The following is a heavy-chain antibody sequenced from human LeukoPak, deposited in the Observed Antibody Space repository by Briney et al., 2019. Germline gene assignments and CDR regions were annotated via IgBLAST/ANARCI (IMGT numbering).Heavy chain of an antibody. J-gene: IGHJ3*02. V-gene: IGHV4-59*01. CDR1: GASISSYY. CDR3: AKSNGYSLVDI. Sequence: SETLSLTCSVSGASISSYYWGWIRQPPGKGLEWVGYLSYSGSTNYNPSLKSRVTISVDTSKNQFSLQLSSVTAADTAVYYCAKSNGYSLVDIWGQGTMVTVSS. D-gene: IGHD5-12*01. CDR2: LSYSGST.